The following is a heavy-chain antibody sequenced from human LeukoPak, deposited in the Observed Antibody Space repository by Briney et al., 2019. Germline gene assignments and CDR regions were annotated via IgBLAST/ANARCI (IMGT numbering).Heavy chain of an antibody. J-gene: IGHJ5*02. V-gene: IGHV4-34*01. D-gene: IGHD6-6*01. Sequence: SSETLSLTCAVYGGSFSGYYWSWIRQPPGKGLEWIGEINHSGSTNYNPSLKSRVTISVDTSKNQFSLKLSSVTAADTAVYYCARGGKWYSSSNNWFDPWGQGTLVTVSS. CDR3: ARGGKWYSSSNNWFDP. CDR2: INHSGST. CDR1: GGSFSGYY.